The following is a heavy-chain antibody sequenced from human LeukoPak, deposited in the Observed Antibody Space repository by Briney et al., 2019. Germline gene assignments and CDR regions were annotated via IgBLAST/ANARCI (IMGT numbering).Heavy chain of an antibody. CDR2: ISYDGSNK. D-gene: IGHD4-23*01. CDR1: GFTFSSYG. J-gene: IGHJ3*02. CDR3: ARDYLLGDAFDI. V-gene: IGHV3-30*03. Sequence: GGSLRLSCAASGFTFSSYGMHWVRQAPGKGLEWVAVISYDGSNKYYADSVKGRFTISRDNSKNTLYLQMNSLRAEDTAVYYCARDYLLGDAFDIWGQGTMVTVS.